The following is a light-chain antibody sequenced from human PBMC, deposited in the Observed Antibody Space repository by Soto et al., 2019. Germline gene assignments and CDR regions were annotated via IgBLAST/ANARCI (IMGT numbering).Light chain of an antibody. CDR1: QSVSSSH. Sequence: EIVLTQSPGTLSLSLGERATLSCRASQSVSSSHLAWYQQKPGQAPRLLIYGASSRATGIPDRFSGSGSGTDFTLTISRLEPEDFAVYYCQQYGSSPSWTFGQGTKVDIK. CDR3: QQYGSSPSWT. J-gene: IGKJ1*01. CDR2: GAS. V-gene: IGKV3-20*01.